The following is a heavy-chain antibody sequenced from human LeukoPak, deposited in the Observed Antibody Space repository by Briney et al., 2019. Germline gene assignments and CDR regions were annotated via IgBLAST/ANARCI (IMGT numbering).Heavy chain of an antibody. V-gene: IGHV4-59*01. D-gene: IGHD3-10*01. Sequence: SETLSLTCTVSGGSINSYYWSWLRQPPGKGLECIGYIHYTGSTNYNPSLKSRFTISVDTSKNQFSLKLSSVTAADTAIYYCARGGYYGSGNDFRFDSWGQGTLVTVSS. CDR1: GGSINSYY. J-gene: IGHJ5*01. CDR3: ARGGYYGSGNDFRFDS. CDR2: IHYTGST.